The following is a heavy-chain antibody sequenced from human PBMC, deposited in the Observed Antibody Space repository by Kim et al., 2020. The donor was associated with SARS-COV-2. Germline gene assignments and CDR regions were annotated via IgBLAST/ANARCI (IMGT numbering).Heavy chain of an antibody. D-gene: IGHD2-15*01. CDR1: GYTFTSYG. Sequence: ASVKVSCKASGYTFTSYGISWVRQAPGQGLEWMGWISAYNGNTNYAQKLQGRVTMTTDTSTSTAYMELRSLRSDDTAVYYCARDGDCSGGSCYSPTAYYYYGMDVWGQGTTVTVSS. CDR2: ISAYNGNT. J-gene: IGHJ6*02. V-gene: IGHV1-18*01. CDR3: ARDGDCSGGSCYSPTAYYYYGMDV.